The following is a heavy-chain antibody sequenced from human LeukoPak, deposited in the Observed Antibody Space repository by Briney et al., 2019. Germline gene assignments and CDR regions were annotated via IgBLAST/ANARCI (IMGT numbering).Heavy chain of an antibody. D-gene: IGHD3-22*01. CDR2: ITCSGAAT. CDR1: GFTFSSYA. V-gene: IGHV3-23*01. Sequence: GGSLTLSCAASGFTFSSYAMSWLRQAPGKGLEWVSYITCSGAATYYADPVKGRFTISRANYDNPLYLQMTSLRAEDTAVYYCAKDRPNYYGSNGHYYKLNGDCWGQGTLVTVSS. CDR3: AKDRPNYYGSNGHYYKLNGDC. J-gene: IGHJ4*02.